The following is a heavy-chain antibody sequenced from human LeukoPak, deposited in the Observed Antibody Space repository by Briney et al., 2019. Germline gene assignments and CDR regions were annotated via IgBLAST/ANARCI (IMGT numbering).Heavy chain of an antibody. D-gene: IGHD6-19*01. V-gene: IGHV3-66*01. CDR3: ARAVAGTLYYYYGMDV. CDR2: IYNGGTT. Sequence: QPGGSLRLSCAASGFTVSSNYMSWVRQAPGKGLEWVSVIYNGGTTYYADSVKGRFTISRDISKNTLFLQMNSLRAEDTAVYYCARAVAGTLYYYYGMDVWGQGTTVTVSS. J-gene: IGHJ6*02. CDR1: GFTVSSNY.